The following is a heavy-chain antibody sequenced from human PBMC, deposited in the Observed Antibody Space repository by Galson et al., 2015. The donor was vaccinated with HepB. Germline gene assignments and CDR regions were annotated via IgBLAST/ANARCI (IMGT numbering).Heavy chain of an antibody. CDR2: ISYDGSNK. CDR3: ASLVGATNLDFAY. CDR1: GFTFSSYA. Sequence: SLRLSCAASGFTFSSYAMHWVRQPPGKGLEWVAVISYDGSNKYYADSVKGRFTISRDNSKNTLYLQMNSLRAEDTAVFYCASLVGATNLDFAYWGQGTLVTVSS. J-gene: IGHJ4*02. V-gene: IGHV3-30-3*01. D-gene: IGHD1-26*01.